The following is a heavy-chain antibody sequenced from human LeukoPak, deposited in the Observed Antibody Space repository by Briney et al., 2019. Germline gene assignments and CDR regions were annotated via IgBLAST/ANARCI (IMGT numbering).Heavy chain of an antibody. J-gene: IGHJ4*02. CDR2: ISSSGSTI. CDR3: ARERAYCGGDCYPSFDY. D-gene: IGHD2-21*02. CDR1: GFTFSSYE. V-gene: IGHV3-48*03. Sequence: GGSLRLSCAASGFTFSSYEMNWVRQAPGKGLEWVSYISSSGSTIYYADSVKGRFTISRDNAKNSLYLQMNSLRAEDTAVYYCARERAYCGGDCYPSFDYWGQGTLVTVSS.